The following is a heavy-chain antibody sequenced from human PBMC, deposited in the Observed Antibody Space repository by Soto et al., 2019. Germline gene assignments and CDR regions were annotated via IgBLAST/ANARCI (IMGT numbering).Heavy chain of an antibody. D-gene: IGHD4-4*01. CDR3: ARDTDASYYYGTDV. CDR1: GFTFSSYA. J-gene: IGHJ6*04. V-gene: IGHV3-30-3*01. Sequence: GGSLRLSCAASGFTFSSYAMHWVRQAPGKGLEWVAVISYDGSNKYYADSVKGRFTISRDNSKNTLYLQMNSLRAEDTAVYYCARDTDASYYYGTDVWGKGTTVTVSS. CDR2: ISYDGSNK.